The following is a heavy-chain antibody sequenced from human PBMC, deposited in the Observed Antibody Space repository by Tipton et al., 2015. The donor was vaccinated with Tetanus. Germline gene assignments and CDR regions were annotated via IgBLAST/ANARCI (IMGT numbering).Heavy chain of an antibody. CDR1: GFTFDDYA. J-gene: IGHJ6*02. Sequence: QLVQSGGGLVQPGRSLRLSCAASGFTFDDYAMHWVRQAPGKGLEWVSGISWNSGSIGYADSVKGRFTISRDNAKNSLYLQMNSLRAEDTALYYCAKDTGVTPHYGMDVWGQGATVTVS. D-gene: IGHD2-21*02. CDR3: AKDTGVTPHYGMDV. V-gene: IGHV3-9*01. CDR2: ISWNSGSI.